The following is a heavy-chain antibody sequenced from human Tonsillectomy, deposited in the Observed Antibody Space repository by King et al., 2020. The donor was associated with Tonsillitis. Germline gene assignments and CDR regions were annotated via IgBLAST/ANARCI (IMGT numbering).Heavy chain of an antibody. V-gene: IGHV1-18*01. D-gene: IGHD3-9*01. J-gene: IGHJ4*02. CDR1: GYSFTSYG. Sequence: VQLVESGAEVKKPGASVKVSCKASGYSFTSYGISWVRQAPGQGLEWMGWINTYNGNTNYAQKLHGRVTMTTDTSTSTAYMELRSLRSDDTAVYYCARGGGYDILTGYYLFRDYWGQGTLVTVSS. CDR3: ARGGGYDILTGYYLFRDY. CDR2: INTYNGNT.